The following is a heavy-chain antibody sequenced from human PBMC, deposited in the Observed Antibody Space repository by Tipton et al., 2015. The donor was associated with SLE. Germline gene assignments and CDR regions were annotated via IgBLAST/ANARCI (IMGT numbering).Heavy chain of an antibody. CDR1: GFTFGDYS. V-gene: IGHV3-23*01. CDR2: ISGSGGST. Sequence: SLRLSCTASGFTFGDYSMIWFRQAPGKGLEWVSAISGSGGSTYYADSVKGRFTISRDNSKNTLYLQMNSLRAEDTAVYYCAKDPHPVTPIAFDIWGQGTMVTVSS. CDR3: AKDPHPVTPIAFDI. D-gene: IGHD4-23*01. J-gene: IGHJ3*02.